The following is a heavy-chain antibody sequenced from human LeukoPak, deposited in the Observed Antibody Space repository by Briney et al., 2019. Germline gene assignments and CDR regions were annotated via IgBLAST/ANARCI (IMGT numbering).Heavy chain of an antibody. Sequence: SETLSLTCTVSGGSISSGGYYWSWIRQHPGKGLEWIGYIYYSGSTYYNPSLKSRVTISVDTSKNQFSLKLSSVTAADTAVYYCASSFSILEWPVFDYWGQGTLVTVSS. CDR1: GGSISSGGYY. CDR3: ASSFSILEWPVFDY. CDR2: IYYSGST. J-gene: IGHJ4*02. D-gene: IGHD3-3*01. V-gene: IGHV4-31*03.